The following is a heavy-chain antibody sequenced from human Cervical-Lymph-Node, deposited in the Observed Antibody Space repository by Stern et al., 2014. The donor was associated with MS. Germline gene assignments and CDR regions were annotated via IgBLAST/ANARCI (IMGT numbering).Heavy chain of an antibody. J-gene: IGHJ1*01. V-gene: IGHV1-46*03. CDR1: GDSFASYP. Sequence: QMQLVQSGAEVKKPGASVKVSCKASGDSFASYPLHWLRQAPGQGPVWMGIVNPTDGRTTYAQTFKGRVTMTRDTSTRTVYMELSSLRPEDTAMYFCANPLPYANWGQGTRVTVSS. CDR3: ANPLPYAN. D-gene: IGHD4-17*01. CDR2: VNPTDGRT.